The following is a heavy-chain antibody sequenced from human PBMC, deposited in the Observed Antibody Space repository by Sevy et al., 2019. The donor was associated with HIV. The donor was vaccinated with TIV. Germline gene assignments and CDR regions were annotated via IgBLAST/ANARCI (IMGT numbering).Heavy chain of an antibody. CDR1: GFSFSNYW. D-gene: IGHD2-2*01. J-gene: IGHJ6*02. CDR3: ARDCSSTTCLWGLDV. Sequence: GGYLRLSCAASGFSFSNYWMSWVRQAPGKGLEWVANIKRDGSERYYVDSVKGRFSISRDNAMNSLFLQMNSLRAEDTALYYCARDCSSTTCLWGLDVWGQGTTVTVSS. CDR2: IKRDGSER. V-gene: IGHV3-7*03.